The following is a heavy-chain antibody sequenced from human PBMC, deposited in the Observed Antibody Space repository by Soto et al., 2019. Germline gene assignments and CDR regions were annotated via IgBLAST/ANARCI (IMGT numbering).Heavy chain of an antibody. CDR1: AFTFSRHG. V-gene: IGHV3-33*01. CDR3: ARERTFGENNHNYTDV. Sequence: QVQLVESGGGVVQPGGSLRLYCAASAFTFSRHGMHWVRQAPGKGLQWVGVIWSDGSNQRYAESVKGRFTISRDNSKNTLYLQMNSLRAEDTAVYYCARERTFGENNHNYTDVRGTGITVIVSS. D-gene: IGHD3-10*01. J-gene: IGHJ6*03. CDR2: IWSDGSNQ.